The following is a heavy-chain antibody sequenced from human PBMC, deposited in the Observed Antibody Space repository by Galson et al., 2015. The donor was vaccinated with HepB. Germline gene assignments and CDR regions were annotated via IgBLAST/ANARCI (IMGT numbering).Heavy chain of an antibody. V-gene: IGHV3-23*01. Sequence: SLRLSCAASGFTFKNFAMNWVRQAPGKGLEWVSSIGGSGNSTKYADSVKGRFTISRDNSKNTLYLQTNGLRAEDTAVYYCAKDFREDLLNEDYSDPWGQGTLVTVSS. CDR1: GFTFKNFA. D-gene: IGHD3-10*01. CDR2: IGGSGNST. J-gene: IGHJ5*02. CDR3: AKDFREDLLNEDYSDP.